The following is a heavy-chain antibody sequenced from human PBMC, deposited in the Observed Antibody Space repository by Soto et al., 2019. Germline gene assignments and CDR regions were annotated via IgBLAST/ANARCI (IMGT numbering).Heavy chain of an antibody. CDR2: INAGNGNT. V-gene: IGHV1-3*01. D-gene: IGHD3-16*02. CDR3: ARDRAFGGVIVTYWFDP. CDR1: GYTFTSYA. J-gene: IGHJ5*02. Sequence: ASVKVSCKASGYTFTSYAMHWVRQAPGQRLEWMGWINAGNGNTKYSQKFQGRVTITRDTSASTAYMELSSLRSEDTAVYYCARDRAFGGVIVTYWFDPWGQGTLVTVSS.